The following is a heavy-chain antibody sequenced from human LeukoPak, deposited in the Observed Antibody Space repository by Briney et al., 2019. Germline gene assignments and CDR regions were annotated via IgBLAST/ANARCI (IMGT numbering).Heavy chain of an antibody. D-gene: IGHD2-21*02. V-gene: IGHV1-69*04. CDR1: GDTFSSYA. J-gene: IGHJ5*02. Sequence: ASVKVSCKASGDTFSSYAISWVRQAPGQGLEWMGRIIPILGIANYAQKFQGRVTITADKSTSTAYMELSSLRSEDTAVYYCARGDSYLGWFDPWGQGTLVTVSS. CDR2: IIPILGIA. CDR3: ARGDSYLGWFDP.